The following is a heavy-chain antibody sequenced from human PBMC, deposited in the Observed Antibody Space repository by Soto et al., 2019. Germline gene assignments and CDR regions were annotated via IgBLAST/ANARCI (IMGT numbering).Heavy chain of an antibody. V-gene: IGHV3-23*01. Sequence: EVQLLESGGGLVQPGGSLRLSCAASGFTFNSYAMSWVRQAPGKGLEWVSSGTTYYADSVKDRFTISRDSSKNTLYLQMHSLRAEDTAVYYCAKGASRYSGSSEGYFDYWGQGTLVTVSS. CDR1: GFTFNSYA. CDR2: GTT. J-gene: IGHJ4*02. CDR3: AKGASRYSGSSEGYFDY. D-gene: IGHD1-26*01.